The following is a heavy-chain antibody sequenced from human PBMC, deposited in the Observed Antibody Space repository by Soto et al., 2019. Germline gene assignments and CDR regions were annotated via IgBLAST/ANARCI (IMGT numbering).Heavy chain of an antibody. D-gene: IGHD1-7*01. Sequence: SETLSLTCTVSGGSISSYYWSWIRQPAGKGLEWIGRIYTSGSTNYNPSLKSRVTMSVDTSKNQFSLKLSSVTAADTAVYYCARDLGTGTLALDPFFYYYYGMDVWGQGTTVTVSS. CDR1: GGSISSYY. CDR3: ARDLGTGTLALDPFFYYYYGMDV. CDR2: IYTSGST. V-gene: IGHV4-4*07. J-gene: IGHJ6*02.